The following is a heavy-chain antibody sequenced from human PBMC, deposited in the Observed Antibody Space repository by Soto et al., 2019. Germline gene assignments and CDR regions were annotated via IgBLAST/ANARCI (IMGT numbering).Heavy chain of an antibody. V-gene: IGHV4-30-4*01. J-gene: IGHJ5*01. CDR3: ARGRYCLTGRCFPNWFDS. CDR1: GDSISSVDYF. CDR2: IYKSATT. Sequence: KPSETLSLTCSVSGDSISSVDYFWAWIRQPPGQALEYIGYIYKSATTYYNPSSESRVAISLDTSKSQFSLNVTSVTAADTAVYFCARGRYCLTGRCFPNWFDSWGQGTLVTVSS. D-gene: IGHD2-15*01.